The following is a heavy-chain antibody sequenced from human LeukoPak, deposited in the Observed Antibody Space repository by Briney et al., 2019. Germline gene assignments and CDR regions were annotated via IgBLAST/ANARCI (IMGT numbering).Heavy chain of an antibody. V-gene: IGHV3-7*01. CDR3: ARGVAGDYIMSKYYFFYMDV. Sequence: GGSLRLSCEVSGFSLCGYWMMWVRQTPGKGLVGVVNIIQDGSDKYYMDSVKGRFTISRDNAKNSLYLQIKSLKAEDTAVYYCARGVAGDYIMSKYYFFYMDVWGKGTTVTVSS. CDR2: IIQDGSDK. D-gene: IGHD6-19*01. J-gene: IGHJ6*03. CDR1: GFSLCGYW.